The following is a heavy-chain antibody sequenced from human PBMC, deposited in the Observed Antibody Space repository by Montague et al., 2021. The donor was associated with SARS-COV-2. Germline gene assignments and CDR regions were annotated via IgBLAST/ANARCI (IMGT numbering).Heavy chain of an antibody. CDR1: GGSISRYY. Sequence: ETLSLTCSVSGGSISRYYWSWIRQSDGKGLEWIGRIHTGGYVNYNPALQSRVSMSVDTSKSQVSLNVTSVTAADTAVYYCARAIWHLDVWGRGILVTVSS. CDR2: IHTGGYV. CDR3: ARAIWHLDV. J-gene: IGHJ2*01. V-gene: IGHV4-4*07.